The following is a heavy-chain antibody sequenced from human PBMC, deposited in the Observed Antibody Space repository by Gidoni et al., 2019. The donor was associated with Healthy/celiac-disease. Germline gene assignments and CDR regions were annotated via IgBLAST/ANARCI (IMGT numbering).Heavy chain of an antibody. D-gene: IGHD3-16*02. Sequence: QVQLVQSGAEVKKPGASVKVSCKASGYTFTSYGISWVRQAPGQGLEWMGWISAYNGNTNYAQKLQGRVTMTTDTSTSTAYVELRSLRSDDTAVYYCARDKPGWGSYRSIDYWGQGTLVTVSS. CDR3: ARDKPGWGSYRSIDY. V-gene: IGHV1-18*01. J-gene: IGHJ4*02. CDR1: GYTFTSYG. CDR2: ISAYNGNT.